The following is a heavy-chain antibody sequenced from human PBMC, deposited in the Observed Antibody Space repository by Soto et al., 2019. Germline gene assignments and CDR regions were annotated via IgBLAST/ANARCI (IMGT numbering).Heavy chain of an antibody. V-gene: IGHV4-59*12. D-gene: IGHD4-17*01. CDR1: GGSISSYY. CDR3: ARSPAYGDYANLDT. J-gene: IGHJ5*02. Sequence: TLSLTCTVSGGSISSYYWSWIRQPPGKGLEWIGYIYYSGSTNYNPSLKSRVTISVDTSKNQFSLKLNLTSVTAADTAVYYCARSPAYGDYANLDTWGQGTLVTVSS. CDR2: IYYSGST.